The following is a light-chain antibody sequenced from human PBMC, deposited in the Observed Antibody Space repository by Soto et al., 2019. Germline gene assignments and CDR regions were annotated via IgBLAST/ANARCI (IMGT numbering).Light chain of an antibody. V-gene: IGLV1-44*01. J-gene: IGLJ2*01. CDR1: SSNIGSNT. CDR3: AAWDDSLNGVV. Sequence: QSVLTQPPSASGTPGQRVTISCSGSSSNIGSNTVNWYQQLPGTAPKLLIYSNTQRPSGVPDRFSGYKSGTSASLAISGLQSEYEADYYCAAWDDSLNGVVFGGGTKLTVL. CDR2: SNT.